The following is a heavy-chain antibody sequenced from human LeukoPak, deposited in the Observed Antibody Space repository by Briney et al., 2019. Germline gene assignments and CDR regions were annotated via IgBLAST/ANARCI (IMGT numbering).Heavy chain of an antibody. J-gene: IGHJ5*01. Sequence: PSETLSLTCTVSGGSISSYYWSWIRQPPGKGLEWIGYIYYSGSTNYNPSLKSRVTISVDTSKNQFSLKLSSVTAADTAVYYCARDQGYCSGGSCLNWFDSWGQGTLVTVSS. CDR3: ARDQGYCSGGSCLNWFDS. CDR2: IYYSGST. V-gene: IGHV4-59*01. CDR1: GGSISSYY. D-gene: IGHD2-15*01.